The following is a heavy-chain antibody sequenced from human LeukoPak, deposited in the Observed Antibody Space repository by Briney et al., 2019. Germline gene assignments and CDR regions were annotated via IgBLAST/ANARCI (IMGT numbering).Heavy chain of an antibody. Sequence: GGSLRLSCAASGFTFDDYAMHWVRQAPGKGLEWVSLISWDGGSTYYADSVKGRFTISRDNSKNSLYLQMNSLRAEDTAVYYCAREWRYCSGGSCYSQLNDYWGQGTLVTVSS. J-gene: IGHJ4*02. CDR2: ISWDGGST. CDR3: AREWRYCSGGSCYSQLNDY. CDR1: GFTFDDYA. D-gene: IGHD2-15*01. V-gene: IGHV3-43D*03.